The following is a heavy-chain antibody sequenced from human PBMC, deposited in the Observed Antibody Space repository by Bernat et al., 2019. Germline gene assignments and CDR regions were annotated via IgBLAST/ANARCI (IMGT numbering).Heavy chain of an antibody. CDR1: GFTFSSYE. V-gene: IGHV3-48*03. D-gene: IGHD2-15*01. CDR3: ARETVVAATRIQTLDY. CDR2: ISSSGSTI. J-gene: IGHJ4*02. Sequence: EVQLVDSGGVLVQPVGSLRLSCAASGFTFSSYEMNWVRQPPGKGLEWVSYISSSGSTIYYSDAVKGRFNISRDNAKNSLYLQMNSLRAEDTAVYYCARETVVAATRIQTLDYWGQGTLVTVSS.